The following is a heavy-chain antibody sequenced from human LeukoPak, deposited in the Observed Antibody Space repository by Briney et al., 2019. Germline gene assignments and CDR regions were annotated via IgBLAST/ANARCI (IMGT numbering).Heavy chain of an antibody. CDR3: ASSLGEGVDY. J-gene: IGHJ4*02. D-gene: IGHD3-10*01. CDR1: GGSVSSGSYY. V-gene: IGHV4-61*01. CDR2: IYYSGST. Sequence: SETLSLTCTVSGGSVSSGSYYWSWIRQPPGKGLEWIGYIYYSGSTNYSPSLKSRVTISVDTSKNQFSLKLSSVTAADTAVYYCASSLGEGVDYWGQGTLVTVSS.